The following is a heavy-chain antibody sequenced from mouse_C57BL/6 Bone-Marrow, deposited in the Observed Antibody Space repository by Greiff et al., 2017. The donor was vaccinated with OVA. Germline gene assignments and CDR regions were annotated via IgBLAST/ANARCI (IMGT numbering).Heavy chain of an antibody. V-gene: IGHV1-50*01. CDR2: IDPSDSYT. CDR1: GYTFTSYW. J-gene: IGHJ3*01. Sequence: VQLQQPGAELVKPGASVKLSCKASGYTFTSYWMQWVKQRPGQGLEWIGEIDPSDSYTNYNQKFKGKATLTVDTSSSTAYMQLSSLTSEDSAVYYCASAVFAYCCQGTLVTVSA. CDR3: ASAVFAY.